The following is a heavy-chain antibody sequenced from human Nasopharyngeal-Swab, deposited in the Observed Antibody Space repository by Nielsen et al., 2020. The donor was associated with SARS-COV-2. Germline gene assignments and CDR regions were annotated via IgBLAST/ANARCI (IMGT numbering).Heavy chain of an antibody. CDR2: CDPEDGET. V-gene: IGHV1-24*01. CDR3: ATSAPYCSGGSCYSRWFDP. CDR1: GYTLTELS. Sequence: ASVKVSCKVAGYTLTELSMHWVRQAPGKGREGRGGCDPEDGETIYAQKFQGRVTMTEDTTTDTAYMELSSLRSEDTAVYYCATSAPYCSGGSCYSRWFDPWGQGTLVTVPS. J-gene: IGHJ5*02. D-gene: IGHD2-15*01.